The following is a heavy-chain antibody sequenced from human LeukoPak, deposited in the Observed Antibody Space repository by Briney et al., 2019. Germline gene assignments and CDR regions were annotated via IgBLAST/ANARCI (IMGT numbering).Heavy chain of an antibody. V-gene: IGHV3-7*01. Sequence: GGSLRLSRAASGFTFSGYGMHWVRQAPGKGLEWVASINPDGNKKYSADSVKGRFTISRDNAENSLYLQMNSLRVEDTAFYYCARDLAYSRLDYWGQGMLVTVSS. CDR1: GFTFSGYG. CDR2: INPDGNKK. J-gene: IGHJ4*02. D-gene: IGHD5-18*01. CDR3: ARDLAYSRLDY.